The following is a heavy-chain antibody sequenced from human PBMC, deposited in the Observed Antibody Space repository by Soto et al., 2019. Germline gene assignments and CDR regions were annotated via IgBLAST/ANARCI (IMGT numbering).Heavy chain of an antibody. D-gene: IGHD3-22*01. CDR2: IYYSGST. Sequence: PSETLSLTCTVSGGSISSSSYYWGRIRQPPGKGLEWIGSIYYSGSTYYNPSLKSRVTISVDTSKNQFSLKLSSVTAADTAVYYCARHLGYDSSGYYRNWFDPWGQGTLVTVSS. CDR3: ARHLGYDSSGYYRNWFDP. J-gene: IGHJ5*02. CDR1: GGSISSSSYY. V-gene: IGHV4-39*01.